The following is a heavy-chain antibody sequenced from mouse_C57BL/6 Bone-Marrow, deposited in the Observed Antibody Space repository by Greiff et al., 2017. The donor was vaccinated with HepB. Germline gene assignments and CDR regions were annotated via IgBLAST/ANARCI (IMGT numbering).Heavy chain of an antibody. Sequence: QVQLQQPGAELVKPGASVKLSCKASGYTFTSYWMHWVKQRPGRGLEWIGRIDPNRGGTKYNEKFKSKATLTVDKPSSTAYMQLSSLTSEDSAVYYCARMGYSAWFAYWGQGTLVTVSA. CDR2: IDPNRGGT. CDR1: GYTFTSYW. V-gene: IGHV1-72*01. J-gene: IGHJ3*01. D-gene: IGHD3-1*01. CDR3: ARMGYSAWFAY.